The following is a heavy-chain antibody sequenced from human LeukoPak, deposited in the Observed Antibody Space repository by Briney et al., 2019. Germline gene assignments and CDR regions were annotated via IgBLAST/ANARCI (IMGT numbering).Heavy chain of an antibody. CDR2: VNWNGDST. CDR1: RFVFDDYG. CDR3: AKLEYYFDSTGYFDY. D-gene: IGHD3-22*01. Sequence: LTGGSLRLSCAASRFVFDDYGMSWVRQVPGKGLEWVSTVNWNGDSTGYADSVKGRFTISRDNAKNSLYLQMNSLRAEDTALYYCAKLEYYFDSTGYFDYWGQGTLVTVSS. V-gene: IGHV3-20*04. J-gene: IGHJ4*02.